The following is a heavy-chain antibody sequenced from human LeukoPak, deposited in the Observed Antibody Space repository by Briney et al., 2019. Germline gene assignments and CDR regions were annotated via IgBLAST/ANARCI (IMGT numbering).Heavy chain of an antibody. J-gene: IGHJ4*02. Sequence: GGSLRLSCAASGFTFSSYAMHWVRQAPGKGLEWVAVISYDGSNKYYADSVKGRFTISRDNSKNTLYLQMNSLRAEVTAVYYCARGQFPSPYYFDYWGQGTLVTVSS. CDR3: ARGQFPSPYYFDY. V-gene: IGHV3-30*04. CDR1: GFTFSSYA. D-gene: IGHD5-24*01. CDR2: ISYDGSNK.